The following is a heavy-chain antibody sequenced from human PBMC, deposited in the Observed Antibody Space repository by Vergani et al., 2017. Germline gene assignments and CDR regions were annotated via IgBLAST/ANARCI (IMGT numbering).Heavy chain of an antibody. Sequence: EVQLVQSGAEVKKPGESLKISCKRSGYSFTSYWIGWVRQMPGKGLEWMGIIYPGDSDTRYSPSFQGQVTISADKSISTAYLQWSSLMASETAMYYCARRTAFVVVNDLDGLDIWGQGTMVTVSS. CDR3: ARRTAFVVVNDLDGLDI. J-gene: IGHJ3*02. D-gene: IGHD2-21*01. V-gene: IGHV5-51*01. CDR2: IYPGDSDT. CDR1: GYSFTSYW.